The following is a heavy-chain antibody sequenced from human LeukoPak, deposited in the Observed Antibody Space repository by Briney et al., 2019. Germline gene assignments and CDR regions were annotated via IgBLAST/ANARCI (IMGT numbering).Heavy chain of an antibody. CDR1: GFTFSSYW. D-gene: IGHD3-16*01. CDR2: ISFDGTVK. V-gene: IGHV3-30-3*01. J-gene: IGHJ5*02. Sequence: GGSLRLSCAASGFTFSSYWMHWVRQAPGKGLEWVAVISFDGTVKYYADSVKGRFTISRDNSQSTLYLQLKSLRLEDTAVYSCARERNYVNWLDPWGQGTLVSVSS. CDR3: ARERNYVNWLDP.